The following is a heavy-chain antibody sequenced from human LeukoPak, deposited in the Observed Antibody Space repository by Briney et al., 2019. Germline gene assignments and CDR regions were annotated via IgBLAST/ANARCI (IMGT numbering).Heavy chain of an antibody. V-gene: IGHV1-18*01. D-gene: IGHD2-2*02. CDR2: ISAYNGNT. J-gene: IGHJ6*02. Sequence: ASVKVSCKASGYTFTSYGISWVRQAAGQGLEWMGWISAYNGNTNYAQKLQGRVTMTTDTSTSTAYMELRSLRSDDTAVYYCARVRCSSTSCYNYYYGMDVWGQGTTVTVSS. CDR1: GYTFTSYG. CDR3: ARVRCSSTSCYNYYYGMDV.